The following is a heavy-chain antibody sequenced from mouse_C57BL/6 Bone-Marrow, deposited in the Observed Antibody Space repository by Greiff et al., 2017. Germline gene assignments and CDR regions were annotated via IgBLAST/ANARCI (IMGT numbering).Heavy chain of an antibody. V-gene: IGHV1-9*01. CDR2: ILPGSGST. CDR1: GYTFTGYW. J-gene: IGHJ1*03. D-gene: IGHD1-1*01. CDR3: ERRGYGSSSGYFDV. Sequence: QVQLQQSGAELMKPGASVKLSCKATGYTFTGYWIEWVKQRPGHGLEWIGEILPGSGSTNYNAKFKGKATFTADTSSHTAYMQLSSLTTEDSAIYYCERRGYGSSSGYFDVWGTGTTVTVSS.